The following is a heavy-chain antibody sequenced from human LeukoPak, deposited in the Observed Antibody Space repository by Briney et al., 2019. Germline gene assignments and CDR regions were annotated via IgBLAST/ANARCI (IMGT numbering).Heavy chain of an antibody. CDR1: GVSFGRYS. J-gene: IGHJ4*02. CDR3: ARVGSTPAKFDH. V-gene: IGHV4-34*01. CDR2: INFSGYT. Sequence: PSETLSLTCAVSGVSFGRYSWTWIRQSPGKGLECIGKINFSGYTKYNPSLKSRVTMSVDTSKNQFSLKLASVTAADTAIYFCARVGSTPAKFDHWGQGTLVTVSS. D-gene: IGHD2-2*01.